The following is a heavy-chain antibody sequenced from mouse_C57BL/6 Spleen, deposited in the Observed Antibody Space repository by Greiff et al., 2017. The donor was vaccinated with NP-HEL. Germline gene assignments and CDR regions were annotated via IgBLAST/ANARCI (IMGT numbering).Heavy chain of an antibody. CDR2: INPNNGGT. Sequence: VQLQQSGPELVKPGASVKIPCKASGYTFTDYNMDWVKQSHGKSLEWIGDINPNNGGTIYNQKFKGKATLTVDKSSSTAYMELRSLTSEDTAVYYCARSGDGYYVLYFDYWGQGTTLTVSS. J-gene: IGHJ2*01. D-gene: IGHD2-3*01. V-gene: IGHV1-18*01. CDR1: GYTFTDYN. CDR3: ARSGDGYYVLYFDY.